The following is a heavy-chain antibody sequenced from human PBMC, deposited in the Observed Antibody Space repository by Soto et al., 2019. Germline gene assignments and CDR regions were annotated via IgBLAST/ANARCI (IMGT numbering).Heavy chain of an antibody. CDR1: GGSISSSSYY. CDR2: IYYSGST. D-gene: IGHD6-6*01. J-gene: IGHJ4*02. V-gene: IGHV4-39*01. Sequence: SETLSLTCTVSGGSISSSSYYWGWIRQPPGKGLEWIGSIYYSGSTYYNPSLKSRVTISVDTSKNQFSLKLSSVTAADTAVYYCARIRSIAARQGFDYWGQGTLVTVSS. CDR3: ARIRSIAARQGFDY.